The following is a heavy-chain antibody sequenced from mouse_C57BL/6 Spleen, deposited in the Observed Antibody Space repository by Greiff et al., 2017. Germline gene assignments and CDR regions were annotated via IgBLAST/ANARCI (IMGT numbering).Heavy chain of an antibody. V-gene: IGHV14-2*01. CDR1: GFNINDYY. D-gene: IGHD2-3*01. CDR3: AHGYYYYAIDY. CDR2: IDPEGGET. Sequence: EVKLMESGAELVKPGPSVKLSCTASGFNINDYYMHWVKQRTEQGLEWLGRIDPEGGETQYATKFQGKATITADTSSKTAYMQLSSLKSEDTAVYYCAHGYYYYAIDYWGQGTSVTVSS. J-gene: IGHJ4*01.